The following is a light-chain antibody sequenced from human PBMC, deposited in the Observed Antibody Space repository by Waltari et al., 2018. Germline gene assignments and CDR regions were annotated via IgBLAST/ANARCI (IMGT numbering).Light chain of an antibody. CDR3: QSYDTSLSVV. J-gene: IGLJ3*02. V-gene: IGLV1-40*01. CDR1: GSTIGAGYE. CDR2: GSS. Sequence: QSVLTQPPSVSGAPGQRVTISCPGSGSTIGAGYEVHWYQHLPRAAPKLLIYGSSSRPLGVPDRFFGSTSGTSASLAITGLQAEDEGDYYCQSYDTSLSVVFGGGTKLTVL.